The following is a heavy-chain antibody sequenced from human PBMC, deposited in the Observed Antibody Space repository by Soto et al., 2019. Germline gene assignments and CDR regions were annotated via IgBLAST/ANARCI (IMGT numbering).Heavy chain of an antibody. J-gene: IGHJ6*03. V-gene: IGHV3-53*04. Sequence: PGWSLRQSCAASGIVDSGNYMSWVRQAPGKGLEWVSVIYSGGSTYYADSVKGRFTISRHNSKNTLYLQMNSLRAEDTAVYYCARVIEMRIVATIGYYYYMDVWGKGTTVTVS. CDR1: GIVDSGNY. CDR3: ARVIEMRIVATIGYYYYMDV. CDR2: IYSGGST. D-gene: IGHD5-12*01.